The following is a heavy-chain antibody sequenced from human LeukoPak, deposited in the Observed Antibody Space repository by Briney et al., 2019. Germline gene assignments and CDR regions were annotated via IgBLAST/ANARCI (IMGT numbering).Heavy chain of an antibody. CDR3: AKTPYVWGSSDIYYYFAY. V-gene: IGHV3-23*01. CDR2: INGSGGST. D-gene: IGHD3-16*01. J-gene: IGHJ4*02. CDR1: GFTFSSHA. Sequence: PGGSLRLSCAASGFTFSSHAMSWVCQAPGKGLEWVSDINGSGGSTYYADSVKGRFTVSRDNSKNTLYLQMNSLRAEDTAVYYCAKTPYVWGSSDIYYYFAYWGQGTLVTVSS.